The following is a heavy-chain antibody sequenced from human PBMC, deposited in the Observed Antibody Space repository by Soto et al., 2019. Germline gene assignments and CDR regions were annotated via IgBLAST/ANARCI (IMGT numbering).Heavy chain of an antibody. CDR2: IKADGTEK. D-gene: IGHD5-12*01. V-gene: IGHV3-7*03. CDR3: VTAVCGYTANGDL. Sequence: VQLVESGGDLVQPGGSLRLSCVGSGFTFSSYWMGWVRQTPGKGLEWVATIKADGTEKYYVDSVKGRFTFSRDNAKTSVYLEMNSLRAEDTAVYYCVTAVCGYTANGDLWGQGTTVTVSS. J-gene: IGHJ6*02. CDR1: GFTFSSYW.